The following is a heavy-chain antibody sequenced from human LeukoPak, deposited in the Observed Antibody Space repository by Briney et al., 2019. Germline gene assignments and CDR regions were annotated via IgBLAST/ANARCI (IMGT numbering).Heavy chain of an antibody. J-gene: IGHJ4*02. D-gene: IGHD3-22*01. CDR3: ARTAGEYYYDSSGYRD. Sequence: GGSLRLSCAASGFTFSSYGMHWVRQAPGKGLEWVAFIRYDGSNKYYADSVKGRFTISRDNSKNTLYLQMNSLRAEDTAVYYCARTAGEYYYDSSGYRDWGQGTLVTVSS. CDR2: IRYDGSNK. CDR1: GFTFSSYG. V-gene: IGHV3-30*02.